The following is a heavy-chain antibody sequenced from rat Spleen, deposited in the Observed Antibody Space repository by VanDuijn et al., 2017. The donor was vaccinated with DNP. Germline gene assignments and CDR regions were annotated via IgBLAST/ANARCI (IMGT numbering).Heavy chain of an antibody. CDR1: GSSITSNY. CDR3: ARWTRYFDY. CDR2: ISYSGST. V-gene: IGHV3-1*01. Sequence: EVQLQESGSGLVKPSQSLSLTCSVTGSSITSNYWGWIRKFPGNKMEYIGHISYSGSTNYNPSRKSRISITRDTSKNHFFLHLNSVTTEDTATYYCARWTRYFDYWGQGVMVTVSS. D-gene: IGHD1-7*01. J-gene: IGHJ2*01.